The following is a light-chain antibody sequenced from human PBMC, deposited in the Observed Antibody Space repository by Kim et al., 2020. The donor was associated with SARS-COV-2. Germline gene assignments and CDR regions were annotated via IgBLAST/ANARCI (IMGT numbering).Light chain of an antibody. Sequence: PGGTVTLPCGSGTGAVTSGHYPYWVQQKPGPAPRTLIYVSSRKLPWTPARFSGSLLGGKAALALTGAQPEDEAEYYCLLSCSGAQVFGGGTQLTV. V-gene: IGLV7-46*01. CDR1: TGAVTSGHY. CDR3: LLSCSGAQV. J-gene: IGLJ2*01. CDR2: VSS.